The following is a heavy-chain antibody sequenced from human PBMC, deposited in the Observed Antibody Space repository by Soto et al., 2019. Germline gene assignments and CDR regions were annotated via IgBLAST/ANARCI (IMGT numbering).Heavy chain of an antibody. Sequence: QVQLVQSGADVKKPWASVTVSCKASGYTFTVYYMHWVRQSPGQGLEWMGWINPKSGGTMYPQKFQGRVTMTWDTSSSTADMALTRLRSDDTAVYYCARDLSKGGGCAGFDYWGQGTLVNVS. CDR2: INPKSGGT. J-gene: IGHJ4*02. D-gene: IGHD1-26*01. CDR3: ARDLSKGGGCAGFDY. CDR1: GYTFTVYY. V-gene: IGHV1-2*02.